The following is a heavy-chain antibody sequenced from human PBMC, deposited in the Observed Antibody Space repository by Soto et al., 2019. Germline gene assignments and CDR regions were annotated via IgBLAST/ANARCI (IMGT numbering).Heavy chain of an antibody. V-gene: IGHV1-46*01. Sequence: ASVKVSCKASGYTFTSYYINWVRQAPGQGLEWMGIINPSGGSTSYAQKFQGRVTMTRDTSTSTVYMELSSLRSEDTAVYYCAREGPFGDDAYYYYGMDVWGQGTTVNVS. CDR2: INPSGGST. CDR1: GYTFTSYY. D-gene: IGHD4-17*01. CDR3: AREGPFGDDAYYYYGMDV. J-gene: IGHJ6*02.